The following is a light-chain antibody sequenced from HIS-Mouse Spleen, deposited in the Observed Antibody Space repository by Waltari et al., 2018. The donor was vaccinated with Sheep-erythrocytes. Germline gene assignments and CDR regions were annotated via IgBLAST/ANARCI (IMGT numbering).Light chain of an antibody. CDR1: KLGDKY. J-gene: IGLJ2*01. Sequence: SYELTQPPSVSVSPGQTASITCSGDKLGDKYACWYQRKPAQSPGLVIYQDSKRPSGIPERFSGSNSGNTATLTISGTQAMDEADYYCQAWDSSTVVFGGGTKLTVL. V-gene: IGLV3-1*01. CDR2: QDS. CDR3: QAWDSSTVV.